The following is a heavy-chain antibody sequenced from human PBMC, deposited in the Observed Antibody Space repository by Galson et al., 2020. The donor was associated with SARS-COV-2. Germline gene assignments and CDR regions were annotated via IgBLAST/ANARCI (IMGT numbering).Heavy chain of an antibody. CDR2: ISSSGSAI. CDR1: GFTFRDYE. V-gene: IGHV3-48*03. CDR3: AREDDCSGGSCYSGMGAFDF. D-gene: IGHD2-15*01. Sequence: GEYLKIHCDAPGFTFRDYEMIWVRRAPGTGLEWLSYISSSGSAIYYADSVKGRFTISRDNAMNSLSLQMNSLRAEDTAVYYCAREDDCSGGSCYSGMGAFDFWGQGTMVTGSS. J-gene: IGHJ3*01.